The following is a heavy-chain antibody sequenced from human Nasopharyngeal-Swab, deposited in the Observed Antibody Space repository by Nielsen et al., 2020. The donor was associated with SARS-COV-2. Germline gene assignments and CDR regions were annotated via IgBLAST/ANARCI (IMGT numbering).Heavy chain of an antibody. CDR2: IIPIFGTA. CDR1: GGTFSSYA. V-gene: IGHV1-69*06. CDR3: ARVIYRTYYYGSGSYTHYYYYTDV. J-gene: IGHJ6*03. D-gene: IGHD3-10*01. Sequence: SVKVSCKASGGTFSSYAISWVRQAPGQGLEWMGGIIPIFGTANYAQKFQGRVAITADKSTSTAYMELSSLRSEDTAVYYCARVIYRTYYYGSGSYTHYYYYTDVWGKGTTVTVSS.